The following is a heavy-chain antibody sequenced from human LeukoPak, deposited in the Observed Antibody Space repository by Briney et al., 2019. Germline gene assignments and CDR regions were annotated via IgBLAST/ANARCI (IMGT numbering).Heavy chain of an antibody. CDR1: GFTFSDYY. Sequence: PGGSLRLSCAASGFTFSDYYMSWIRQAPGKGLEWVAVISYDGSKKSYIDSVKGRFTISRDNSKNTLYLQMDSLLTEDTAVYYCAKKGSEWGYPAALDYWGQGTLVTVSS. CDR2: ISYDGSKK. D-gene: IGHD2-2*01. CDR3: AKKGSEWGYPAALDY. V-gene: IGHV3-30*18. J-gene: IGHJ4*02.